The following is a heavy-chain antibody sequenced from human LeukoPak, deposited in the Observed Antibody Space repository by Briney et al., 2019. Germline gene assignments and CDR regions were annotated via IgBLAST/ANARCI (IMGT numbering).Heavy chain of an antibody. CDR3: ARGLYYYDSSGFDY. Sequence: PGGSLRLSCAASGFTFSSYDMPWVRQATGKGLEWVSAIGTAGDTYYPGSVKGRFTISRENAKNSLYLQMNSLRAGDTAVYYCARGLYYYDSSGFDYRGQGTLVTVSS. CDR1: GFTFSSYD. D-gene: IGHD3-22*01. CDR2: IGTAGDT. V-gene: IGHV3-13*01. J-gene: IGHJ4*02.